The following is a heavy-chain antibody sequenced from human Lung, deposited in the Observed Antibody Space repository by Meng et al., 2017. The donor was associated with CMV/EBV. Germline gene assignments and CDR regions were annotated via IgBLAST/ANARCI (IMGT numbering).Heavy chain of an antibody. D-gene: IGHD1-26*01. CDR1: DFSISSTTFF. Sequence: FTDFSISSTTFFWGWIRQPPGKGLEWIGSFFHSGDTYSSPSLRSRVVISVDTSKNQFSLRLNSVTATDTAMYYCARHLRGYSWPKSDWGQGTLVTVSS. J-gene: IGHJ4*02. CDR2: FFHSGDT. CDR3: ARHLRGYSWPKSD. V-gene: IGHV4-39*01.